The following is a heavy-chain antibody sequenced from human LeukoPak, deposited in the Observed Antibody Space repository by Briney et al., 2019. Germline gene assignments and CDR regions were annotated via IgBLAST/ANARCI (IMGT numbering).Heavy chain of an antibody. CDR2: INHSGST. CDR3: ARHKGPRYFDWLSSRAYYMDV. J-gene: IGHJ6*03. V-gene: IGHV4-34*01. CDR1: GGSFSGYY. D-gene: IGHD3-9*01. Sequence: SETLSLTCAVYGGSFSGYYWSWIPQPPGKGLEWIGEINHSGSTNYNPSLKSRVTISVDTSKNQFSLKLSSVTAADTAVYYCARHKGPRYFDWLSSRAYYMDVWGKGTTVTISS.